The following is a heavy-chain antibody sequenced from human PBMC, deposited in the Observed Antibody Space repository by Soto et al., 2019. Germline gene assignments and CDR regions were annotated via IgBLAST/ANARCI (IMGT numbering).Heavy chain of an antibody. CDR1: GFRFEQYV. V-gene: IGHV3-9*01. CDR3: LKDAPNGSIDD. CDR2: VSPTGDTV. J-gene: IGHJ4*02. D-gene: IGHD3-10*01. Sequence: VQVVASGGGLVQPGRSLRLSCAVSGFRFEQYVIHWVGQGPGKGLECVSTVSPTGDTVAYADSVEGRFTVSRDNAKNSLYLQMNRLKGDDTAFSYCLKDAPNGSIDDWGQGTLVTVSS.